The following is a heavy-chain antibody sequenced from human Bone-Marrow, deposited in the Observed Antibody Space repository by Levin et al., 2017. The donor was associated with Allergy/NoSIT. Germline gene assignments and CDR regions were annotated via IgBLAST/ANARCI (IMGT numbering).Heavy chain of an antibody. CDR2: IYYSGST. V-gene: IGHV4-30-4*01. Sequence: SQTLSLTCTVSGGSISSGDYYWSWIRQPPGKGLEWIGYIYYSGSTYYNPSLKSRVTISVDTSKNQFSPKLSSVTAADTAVYYCARDSPIVAAAGTGYFDYWGQGTLVTVSS. CDR3: ARDSPIVAAAGTGYFDY. J-gene: IGHJ4*02. CDR1: GGSISSGDYY. D-gene: IGHD6-13*01.